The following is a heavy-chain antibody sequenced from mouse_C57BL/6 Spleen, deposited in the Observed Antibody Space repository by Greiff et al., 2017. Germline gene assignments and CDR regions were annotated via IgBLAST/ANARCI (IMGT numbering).Heavy chain of an antibody. CDR3: ARNDGYYPYYYAMDY. CDR1: GFSLTSYG. D-gene: IGHD2-3*01. J-gene: IGHJ4*01. CDR2: IWSGGST. Sequence: QVQLKESGPGLVQPSQSLSITCTVSGFSLTSYGVHWVRQSPGKGLEWLGVIWSGGSTDYNAAFISRLSISKDNSKSQVFFKMNSLQADDTAIYYCARNDGYYPYYYAMDYWGQGTSVTVSS. V-gene: IGHV2-2*01.